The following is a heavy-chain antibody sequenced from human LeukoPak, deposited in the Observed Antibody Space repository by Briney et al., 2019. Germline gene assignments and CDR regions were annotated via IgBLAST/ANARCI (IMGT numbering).Heavy chain of an antibody. V-gene: IGHV3-48*04. CDR3: ARDLQIATWIRPPTTHEDLDY. Sequence: GGSLRLSCAASGFTFSDYSMNWVRQAPGKGLEWLSYISSSSRTIYYADSVKGRFTISRDNAKNSLYLQMKSLRAEDTAVYYCARDLQIATWIRPPTTHEDLDYWGQGTLVTVSS. CDR1: GFTFSDYS. CDR2: ISSSSRTI. D-gene: IGHD5-18*01. J-gene: IGHJ4*02.